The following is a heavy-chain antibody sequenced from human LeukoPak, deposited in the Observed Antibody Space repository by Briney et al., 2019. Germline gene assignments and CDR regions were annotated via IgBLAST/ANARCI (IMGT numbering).Heavy chain of an antibody. V-gene: IGHV1-8*01. CDR2: MNPNSGNT. J-gene: IGHJ4*02. Sequence: ASVEVSCKASGYTFTSYDINWVRQATGQGLEWMGWMNPNSGNTGYAQKFQGRVTMTRNTSISTAYMELSSLRSEDTAVYYCARVGKGYYYDSSGYQLGYWGQGTLVTVSS. D-gene: IGHD3-22*01. CDR3: ARVGKGYYYDSSGYQLGY. CDR1: GYTFTSYD.